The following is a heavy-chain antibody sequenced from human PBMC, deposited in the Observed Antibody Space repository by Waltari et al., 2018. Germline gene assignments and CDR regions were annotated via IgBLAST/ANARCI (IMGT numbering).Heavy chain of an antibody. J-gene: IGHJ4*02. CDR1: GVSISSGTYY. D-gene: IGHD3-10*01. CDR2: IDSSGTT. V-gene: IGHV4-61*02. Sequence: QVQLQESGPRLVKPSQTLSLTCTVSGVSISSGTYYWSWIRQSAGRGLEWIGRIDSSGTTKYNPSLKGRVSISIDRSKNQFFVRLTSATAADSAIYYCVRDWGGDDSGSVWGRGAPVTVSS. CDR3: VRDWGGDDSGSV.